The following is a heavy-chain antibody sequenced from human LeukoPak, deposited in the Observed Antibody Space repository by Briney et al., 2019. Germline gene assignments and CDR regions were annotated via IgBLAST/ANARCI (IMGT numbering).Heavy chain of an antibody. Sequence: GASVTVSCKASGYTFTSYYMHWVRQAPGQGLEWMGIINPSGGSTSYAQKFQGRVTMTRDMSTSTVYMELSSLRSEDTAVYYCARGREWLEAFDYWGQGTLVTVSS. D-gene: IGHD6-19*01. V-gene: IGHV1-46*01. CDR3: ARGREWLEAFDY. CDR2: INPSGGST. J-gene: IGHJ4*02. CDR1: GYTFTSYY.